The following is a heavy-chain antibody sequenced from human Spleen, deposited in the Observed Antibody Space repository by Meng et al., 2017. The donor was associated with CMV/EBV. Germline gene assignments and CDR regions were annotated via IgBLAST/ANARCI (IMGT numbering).Heavy chain of an antibody. CDR1: GGSISSGNYY. J-gene: IGHJ6*02. V-gene: IGHV4-39*07. CDR3: ARGRFRPRPDYYYYYGMDV. Sequence: SETLSLTCTVSGGSISSGNYYWGWIRQPPGKGLEWIGSIYYSGSTYNNPSLKSRVTISVDTSKNQFSLKLSSVTAADTAVYYCARGRFRPRPDYYYYYGMDVWGQGTTVTVSS. CDR2: IYYSGST.